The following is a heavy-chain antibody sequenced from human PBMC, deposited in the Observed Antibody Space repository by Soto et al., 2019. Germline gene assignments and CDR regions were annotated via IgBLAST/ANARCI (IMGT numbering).Heavy chain of an antibody. J-gene: IGHJ3*02. CDR1: GYSFTSYW. D-gene: IGHD3-22*01. Sequence: GESLKISCKGSGYSFTSYWIGWVRQMPGKGLEWMGIIYPGDSDTRYSPSFQGQVTISADKSISTAYLQWSSLKASDTAMYYCARRSNLNYYDSSGYFIWGQGTMVTVS. V-gene: IGHV5-51*01. CDR3: ARRSNLNYYDSSGYFI. CDR2: IYPGDSDT.